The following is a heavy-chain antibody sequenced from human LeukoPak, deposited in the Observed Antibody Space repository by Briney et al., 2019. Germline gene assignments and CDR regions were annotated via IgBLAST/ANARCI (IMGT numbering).Heavy chain of an antibody. CDR1: GGAFSGYY. Sequence: SETLSLTCAVDGGAFSGYYWSWIRQSPGKGLEWIGEIKYTGSTNYNPSVKSRVTISGDTSKNQFSLHLSSVTAADTAVYYCARLGYCSGGSCNSYFQHWGQGTLVTVSS. D-gene: IGHD2-15*01. J-gene: IGHJ1*01. CDR2: IKYTGST. CDR3: ARLGYCSGGSCNSYFQH. V-gene: IGHV4-34*01.